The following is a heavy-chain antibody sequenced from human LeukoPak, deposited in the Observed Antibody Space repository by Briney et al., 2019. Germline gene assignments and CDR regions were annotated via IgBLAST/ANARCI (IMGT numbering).Heavy chain of an antibody. V-gene: IGHV1-46*01. CDR3: ARDLGGGFIAAAGTIDY. CDR2: INPSGGST. J-gene: IGHJ4*02. CDR1: GYTFTSYY. Sequence: ASVKVSCKASGYTFTSYYMRWVRQAPGQGLEWMGIINPSGGSTSYAQKFQGRVTMTRDTSTGTVYMELSSLRSEDTAVYYCARDLGGGFIAAAGTIDYWGQGTLVTVSS. D-gene: IGHD6-13*01.